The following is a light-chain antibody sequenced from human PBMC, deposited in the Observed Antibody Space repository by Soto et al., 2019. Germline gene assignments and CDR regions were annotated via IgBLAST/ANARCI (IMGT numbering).Light chain of an antibody. J-gene: IGKJ4*01. CDR2: ASS. V-gene: IGKV1-39*01. CDR3: QQSYSTHLT. Sequence: DIQMTQSPSSLSASVGDRFTITCRASQSISSYLNWYQQKRGKAPKLLIYASSSLQSGVPSRFSGSGSGTDFTLTISSLQPEDFATYYCQQSYSTHLTFGGGTKVDIK. CDR1: QSISSY.